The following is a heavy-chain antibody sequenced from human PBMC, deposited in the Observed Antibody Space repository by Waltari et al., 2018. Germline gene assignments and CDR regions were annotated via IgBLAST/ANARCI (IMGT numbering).Heavy chain of an antibody. J-gene: IGHJ4*02. CDR3: AKDAFGNTYLDF. D-gene: IGHD2-2*02. CDR1: GFTCSTFG. Sequence: QVNLVESGAGVVTPGGSLRLSCATVGFTCSTFGMHWVRQAPGKGLEWVALIWFDGSDKFYADSVRGRFTISRDNSARTLYLDMDSLRLDDTAMYYCAKDAFGNTYLDFWGQGTLVTVSS. V-gene: IGHV3-30*02. CDR2: IWFDGSDK.